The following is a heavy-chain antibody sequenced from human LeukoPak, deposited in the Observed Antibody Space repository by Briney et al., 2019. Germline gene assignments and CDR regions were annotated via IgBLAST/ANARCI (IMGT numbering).Heavy chain of an antibody. CDR2: IIPIFGTA. J-gene: IGHJ4*02. CDR3: ARVWQDYSGVDY. Sequence: SVKVSCKASGGTFSSYAISWVRQAPGQGLEWMGGIIPIFGTANYAQKFQGRVTITADESTSTAYMELSSLRSEDTAVYYCARVWQDYSGVDYWGQGTLVTVSS. D-gene: IGHD2-21*01. V-gene: IGHV1-69*01. CDR1: GGTFSSYA.